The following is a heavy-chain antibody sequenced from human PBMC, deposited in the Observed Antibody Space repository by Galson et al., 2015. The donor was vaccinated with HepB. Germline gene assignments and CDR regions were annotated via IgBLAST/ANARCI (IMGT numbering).Heavy chain of an antibody. Sequence: QSGAEVKKPGASVKVSCKASGYTFTSYGISWVRQAPGQGLEWMGWISAYNGNTNYAQKLQGRVTMTTDTSTSTAYMELRSLRSDDTAVYYCASSRDHRSAAMALSLDHWGQGTLVTVSS. CDR1: GYTFTSYG. CDR3: ASSRDHRSAAMALSLDH. J-gene: IGHJ4*02. CDR2: ISAYNGNT. V-gene: IGHV1-18*01. D-gene: IGHD2-2*01.